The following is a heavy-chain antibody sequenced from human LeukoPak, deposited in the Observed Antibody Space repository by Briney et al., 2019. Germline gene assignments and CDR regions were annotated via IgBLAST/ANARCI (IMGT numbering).Heavy chain of an antibody. Sequence: GESLKISCKGSGYSFTNYWISWVRQMPGKALEWIGRVDPTDSYTNYSPSFQGQVTISADRSISTAYLQWSGLKASDTAMYYCARRLGATQPYFDFWGQGALVTVSS. J-gene: IGHJ4*02. V-gene: IGHV5-10-1*04. CDR2: VDPTDSYT. CDR1: GYSFTNYW. D-gene: IGHD1-26*01. CDR3: ARRLGATQPYFDF.